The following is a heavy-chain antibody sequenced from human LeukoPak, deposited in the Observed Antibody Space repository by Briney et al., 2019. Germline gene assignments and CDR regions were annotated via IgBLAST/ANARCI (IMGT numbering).Heavy chain of an antibody. CDR2: IRSKTYGETT. CDR3: ARVGGAKEPYYYFMDV. J-gene: IGHJ6*03. V-gene: IGHV3-49*04. CDR1: GFNFDFYA. D-gene: IGHD4/OR15-4a*01. Sequence: PGGPLRLSCTTSGFNFDFYAMTWVRQAPGKGLEWVGSIRSKTYGETTENAASVKGRFTISRDDSKSVAYLQMTSLKTEDTAVYYCARVGGAKEPYYYFMDVWGKGTTVTVSS.